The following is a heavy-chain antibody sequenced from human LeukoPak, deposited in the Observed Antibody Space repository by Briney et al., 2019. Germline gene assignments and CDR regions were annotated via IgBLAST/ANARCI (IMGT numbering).Heavy chain of an antibody. D-gene: IGHD6-19*01. CDR1: GGSISSSSYY. CDR3: ARRIAVAGRGYFQH. V-gene: IGHV4-39*01. J-gene: IGHJ1*01. Sequence: SETLSLTCTVSGGSISSSSYYWGWIRQPPGKELEWIGSIYYTGSTYYNSSLKSRVTISVDTSKNQFSLKLRSVTAADTAVYYCARRIAVAGRGYFQHWGQGTLVTVSS. CDR2: IYYTGST.